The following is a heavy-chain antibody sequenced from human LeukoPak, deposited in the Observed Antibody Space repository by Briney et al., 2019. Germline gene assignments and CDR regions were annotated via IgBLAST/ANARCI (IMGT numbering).Heavy chain of an antibody. Sequence: PSETLSLTCTVSGGSISGYYWSWIRQPPGKGLEWIGYIYYSGSTTYNPSLKSRVTISVDTSKNQFSLKLSSVTAADTAVYYCAGEGYSSGWYRFDPWGQGTLVTVSS. CDR2: IYYSGST. D-gene: IGHD6-19*01. CDR1: GGSISGYY. CDR3: AGEGYSSGWYRFDP. V-gene: IGHV4-59*01. J-gene: IGHJ5*02.